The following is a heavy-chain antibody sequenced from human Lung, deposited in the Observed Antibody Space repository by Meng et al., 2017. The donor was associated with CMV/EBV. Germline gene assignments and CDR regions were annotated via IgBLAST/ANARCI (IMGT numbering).Heavy chain of an antibody. J-gene: IGHJ1*01. CDR3: LRRSGGSV. Sequence: EVGAGLVRPSVPLSRTAAVSGCSSSDRNWVSWARQPPGKWLELIGAIYHSGGSAYNPSRKIPVSMSIDNTKNQFSLKLTSVTAADTAVYHCLRRSGGSVWGQGTLVTVSS. D-gene: IGHD3-10*01. V-gene: IGHV4-4*02. CDR1: GCSSSDRNW. CDR2: IYHSGGS.